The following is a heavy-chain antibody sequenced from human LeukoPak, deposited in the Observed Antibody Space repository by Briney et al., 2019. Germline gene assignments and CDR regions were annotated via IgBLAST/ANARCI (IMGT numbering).Heavy chain of an antibody. J-gene: IGHJ6*02. D-gene: IGHD6-6*01. Sequence: ASVKVSCKASGGTFSSYAISWVRQAPGQRLEWMGWINAGNGNTKYSQKFQGRVTITRDTSASTAYMELSSLRSEDTAVYYCAFQQLAGYYYYGMDVWGQGTTVTVSS. CDR1: GGTFSSYA. V-gene: IGHV1-3*01. CDR2: INAGNGNT. CDR3: AFQQLAGYYYYGMDV.